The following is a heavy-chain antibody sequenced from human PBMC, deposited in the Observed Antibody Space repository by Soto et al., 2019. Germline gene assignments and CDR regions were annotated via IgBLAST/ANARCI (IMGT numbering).Heavy chain of an antibody. D-gene: IGHD6-6*01. CDR2: ISGSGGST. CDR3: AKDIREYSSSGYYFDY. J-gene: IGHJ4*02. CDR1: GFTFSSYA. Sequence: GGSLRLSCAASGFTFSSYAMSWVRQAPGKGLEWVSAISGSGGSTYYADSVKGRFTISSDNSKNTLYLQMNSLRAEDTAVYYCAKDIREYSSSGYYFDYWGQGTLVTVSS. V-gene: IGHV3-23*01.